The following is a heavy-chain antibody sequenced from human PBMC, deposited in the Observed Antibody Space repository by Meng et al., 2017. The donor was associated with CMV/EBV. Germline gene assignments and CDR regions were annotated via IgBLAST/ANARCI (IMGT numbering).Heavy chain of an antibody. CDR1: GGTFSSYA. CDR3: ARGRRWGSAAGTYMYYYYGMDV. V-gene: IGHV1-69*05. CDR2: IIPIFGTA. J-gene: IGHJ6*02. Sequence: SVKVSCKASGGTFSSYAISWVRQAPGQGLEWMGGIIPIFGTANYAQKFQGRVTITTDEFTSTAYMELSSLRSEDTAVYYCARGRRWGSAAGTYMYYYYGMDVWGQGTTVTVSS. D-gene: IGHD6-13*01.